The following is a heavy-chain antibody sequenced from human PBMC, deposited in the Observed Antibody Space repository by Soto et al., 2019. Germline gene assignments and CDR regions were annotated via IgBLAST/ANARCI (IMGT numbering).Heavy chain of an antibody. D-gene: IGHD3-3*01. CDR1: GFTFSSYA. J-gene: IGHJ4*02. CDR3: AKVFVFTIRKGFAY. V-gene: IGHV3-23*01. CDR2: ITGSGDST. Sequence: PGGSLRLSCAASGFTFSSYAMSWVRQAPGKGLEWVSAITGSGDSTYYADSVKGRFTDSRDNSKNTLYLQMNSLRAEDTAVYYCAKVFVFTIRKGFAYWGRGPLVTVS.